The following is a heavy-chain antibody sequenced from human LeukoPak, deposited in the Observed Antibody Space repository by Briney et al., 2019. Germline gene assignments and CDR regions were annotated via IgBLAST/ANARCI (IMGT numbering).Heavy chain of an antibody. V-gene: IGHV3-23*01. J-gene: IGHJ6*03. CDR1: GFTFSSYG. CDR3: AEAGRGGAITMVRGVKGDYYYMDV. Sequence: GGSLRLSCAASGFTFSSYGMSWARQAPGEGLEWVSGISGSGGRTYYADSVKGRFTISRDNSKNTLYLKMNSLRAEDTAVYYCAEAGRGGAITMVRGVKGDYYYMDVWGKGTTVTISS. CDR2: ISGSGGRT. D-gene: IGHD3-10*01.